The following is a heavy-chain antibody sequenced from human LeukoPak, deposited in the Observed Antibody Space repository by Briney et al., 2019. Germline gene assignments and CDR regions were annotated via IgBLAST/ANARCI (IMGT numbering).Heavy chain of an antibody. J-gene: IGHJ4*02. V-gene: IGHV3-23*01. D-gene: IGHD5-18*01. CDR3: AKDNSYGYYYFDY. CDR2: ISGSGGST. Sequence: PGGSLRLSCAASGFTFSSYAMSWVRQAPGKGLEWVSAISGSGGSTYYADSVKGRFTISRDNSKNTLYLQMNSLRVEDTAVYYCAKDNSYGYYYFDYWGQGTLVTVSS. CDR1: GFTFSSYA.